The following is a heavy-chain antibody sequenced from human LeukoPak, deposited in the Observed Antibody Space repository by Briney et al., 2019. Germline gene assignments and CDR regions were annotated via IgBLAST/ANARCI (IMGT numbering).Heavy chain of an antibody. CDR2: ISSSSSYI. J-gene: IGHJ4*02. V-gene: IGHV3-21*01. CDR1: GFTFSSYS. D-gene: IGHD7-27*01. CDR3: ARDPKWGGNY. Sequence: GGSLRLSCAASGFTFSSYSMNWVRQAPGKGLEWVSSISSSSSYIYYADSVKGRFTISRDNAKNSLYLQMNSLRAEDTAVYHCARDPKWGGNYWGQGTLVTVSS.